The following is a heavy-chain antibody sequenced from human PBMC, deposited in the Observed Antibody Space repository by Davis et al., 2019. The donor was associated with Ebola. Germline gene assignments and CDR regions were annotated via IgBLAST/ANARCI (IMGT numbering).Heavy chain of an antibody. V-gene: IGHV1-3*01. CDR2: INGGNDNT. CDR3: ARDGGTWSGFYGLLDY. D-gene: IGHD3-3*01. J-gene: IGHJ4*02. CDR1: GYTFSTYA. Sequence: AASVKVSCKASGYTFSTYAMHWVRQAPGQRLKWMGWINGGNDNTKYSQKFQGRVTITRDTSATTAYMELSSLRSEDTAVYYCARDGGTWSGFYGLLDYWGQGTLVTVSS.